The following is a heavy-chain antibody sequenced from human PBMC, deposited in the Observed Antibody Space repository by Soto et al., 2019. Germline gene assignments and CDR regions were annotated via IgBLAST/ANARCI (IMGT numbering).Heavy chain of an antibody. Sequence: QVQLVQSGAEVKKPGASVTVSCKASGYTFHNYVINWVRQATGQGLEWMGWMNPKSGNTGHAQKFHGRVTMSRNTAIGTAYMDLRILRSDDTAVYYCASVMSGGHSDYWGQGTLVTVSS. CDR1: GYTFHNYV. D-gene: IGHD2-15*01. V-gene: IGHV1-8*01. J-gene: IGHJ4*02. CDR3: ASVMSGGHSDY. CDR2: MNPKSGNT.